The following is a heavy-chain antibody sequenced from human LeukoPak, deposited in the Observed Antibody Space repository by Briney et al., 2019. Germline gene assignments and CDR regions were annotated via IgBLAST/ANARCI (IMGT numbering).Heavy chain of an antibody. J-gene: IGHJ6*03. V-gene: IGHV3-30*01. D-gene: IGHD3-10*01. CDR2: ISYDGSNK. CDR3: ARERRGVEYYYYYYMDD. Sequence: GGSLRLSCAASGFTFSSYAMHWVRQAPGKGLEWVAVISYDGSNKYYADSVKGRFTISRDNSKNTLYLQMNSLRAEDTAVYYCARERRGVEYYYYYYMDDWGKGTTVTVSS. CDR1: GFTFSSYA.